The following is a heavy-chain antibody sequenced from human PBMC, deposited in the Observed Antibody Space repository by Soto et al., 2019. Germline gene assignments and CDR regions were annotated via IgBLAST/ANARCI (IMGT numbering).Heavy chain of an antibody. CDR2: IYYTGSA. D-gene: IGHD3-22*01. V-gene: IGHV4-31*03. Sequence: PSETLSLTCTVSGGSISSGGYYWSWIRQHPWKGLEWIGYIYYTGSAYYNPSLKSRLTISVDTSTNQYSLKLSSVTAEDTAVYYCAREAYSYHSSGYFSKYFDSWGQGXLVTVYS. J-gene: IGHJ4*02. CDR1: GGSISSGGYY. CDR3: AREAYSYHSSGYFSKYFDS.